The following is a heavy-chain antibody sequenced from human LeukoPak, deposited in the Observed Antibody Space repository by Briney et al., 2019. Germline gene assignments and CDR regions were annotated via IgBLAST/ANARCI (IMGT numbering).Heavy chain of an antibody. J-gene: IGHJ6*03. CDR1: GFIFSDYS. V-gene: IGHV3-21*01. CDR3: ARDGSGFYLYNYMDV. CDR2: ISTVSTYT. Sequence: PGGSLRLSCAPSGFIFSDYSMNWVRQAPGKGLEWVASISTVSTYTFYADSVKGRFTISRDNVRNSLYLQMSSLGAEDTAVYYCARDGSGFYLYNYMDVWGKGTTVTVSS. D-gene: IGHD6-25*01.